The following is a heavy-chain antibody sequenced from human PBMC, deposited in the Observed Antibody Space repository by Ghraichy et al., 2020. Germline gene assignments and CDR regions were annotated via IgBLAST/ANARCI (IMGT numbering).Heavy chain of an antibody. D-gene: IGHD3-3*01. CDR1: GFTFSSYA. V-gene: IGHV3-23*01. Sequence: GGSLRLSCAASGFTFSSYAMSWVRQAPGKGLEWVSAISGSGGSTYYADSVKGRFTISRDNSKNTLYLQMNSLRAEDTAVYYCAKAFHYDFWSGYSPYNWFDPWGQGTLVTVSS. CDR2: ISGSGGST. J-gene: IGHJ5*02. CDR3: AKAFHYDFWSGYSPYNWFDP.